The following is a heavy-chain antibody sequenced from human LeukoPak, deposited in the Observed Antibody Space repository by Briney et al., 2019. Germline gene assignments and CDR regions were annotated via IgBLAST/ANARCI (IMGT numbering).Heavy chain of an antibody. CDR2: IKQDGSEK. CDR1: GFGFTYSW. V-gene: IGHV3-7*01. Sequence: GGSLRLSCAASGFGFTYSWMAWVRQTPEKGLEWVANIKQDGSEKYYLDSVKGRFTISRDNAKNSLYLQMNSLRVEDTAVYYCARDYYRSLDYWGQGTLATVSS. D-gene: IGHD3-22*01. J-gene: IGHJ4*02. CDR3: ARDYYRSLDY.